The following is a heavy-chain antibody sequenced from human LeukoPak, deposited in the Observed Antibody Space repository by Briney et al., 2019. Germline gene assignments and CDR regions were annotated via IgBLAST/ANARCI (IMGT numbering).Heavy chain of an antibody. CDR2: IYHSGRT. J-gene: IGHJ1*01. CDR1: GDPVSRSDSY. CDR3: ARRRYYDGSGYLE. Sequence: SETLSLTCSVSGDPVSRSDSYWDWIRQPPGKGLEWIGTIYHSGRTYYSPSLKSRVTMSVDPSNNQFSLNLRSVTAADTAVYYCARRRYYDGSGYLEWGQGTLLSVSS. V-gene: IGHV4-39*01. D-gene: IGHD3-22*01.